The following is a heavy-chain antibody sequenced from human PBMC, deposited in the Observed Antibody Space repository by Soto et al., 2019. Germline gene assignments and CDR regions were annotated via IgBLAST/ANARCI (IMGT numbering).Heavy chain of an antibody. D-gene: IGHD2-2*01. CDR2: IYYSGST. Sequence: PSETLSLTCTVSGGSISSGDYYWSWIRQPPGKGLEWIGYIYYSGSTYYNPSLKSRVTISVDTSKNSLYLQMNSLRAEDTAVYYCARYIVVVTAAKGVYGMDVWGQGTTVTVSS. V-gene: IGHV4-30-4*01. CDR1: GGSISSGDYY. J-gene: IGHJ6*02. CDR3: ARYIVVVTAAKGVYGMDV.